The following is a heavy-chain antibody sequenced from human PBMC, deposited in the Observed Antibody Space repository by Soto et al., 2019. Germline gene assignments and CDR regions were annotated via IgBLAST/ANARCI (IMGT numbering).Heavy chain of an antibody. CDR2: IYYSGST. Sequence: QLQLQESGPGLVKPSETLSLTCTVSGGSISSSSYYWGWIRQPPGKGLEWIGSIYYSGSTYYNPSLKSRVTISVDTSKNQFSLKLSSVTAADTAVYYCASNEVVRFGEGNAFDIWGQGTMVTVSS. CDR3: ASNEVVRFGEGNAFDI. CDR1: GGSISSSSYY. J-gene: IGHJ3*02. V-gene: IGHV4-39*01. D-gene: IGHD3-10*01.